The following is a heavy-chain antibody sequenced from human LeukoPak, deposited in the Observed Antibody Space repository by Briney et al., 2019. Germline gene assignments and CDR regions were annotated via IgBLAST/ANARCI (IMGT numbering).Heavy chain of an antibody. Sequence: PGGSLRLSCAASGFTFSSYAMSWVRQAPGKGLEWVSAISGSGGSTYYADSVKGRFTISRDNSKNTLYLQMNSLRAEDTAVYYCARPVVLAMAGGTDYWGQGTLVTVSS. V-gene: IGHV3-23*01. D-gene: IGHD2-2*01. CDR1: GFTFSSYA. CDR3: ARPVVLAMAGGTDY. CDR2: ISGSGGST. J-gene: IGHJ4*02.